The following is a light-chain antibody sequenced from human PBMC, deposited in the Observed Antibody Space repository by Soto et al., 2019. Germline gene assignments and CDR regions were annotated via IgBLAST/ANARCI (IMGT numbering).Light chain of an antibody. Sequence: QPVLTQSSSASASLGSSVKLTCTLSSRHSSYSIAWHQQQPGKAPRYLMRLERSGSYNKGSGVPDRFSGSSAGADRYLTISNPQSDDEADYDCETWDSSTHKVFGGGTKLTVL. V-gene: IGLV4-60*03. J-gene: IGLJ2*01. CDR2: LERSGSY. CDR1: SRHSSYS. CDR3: ETWDSSTHKV.